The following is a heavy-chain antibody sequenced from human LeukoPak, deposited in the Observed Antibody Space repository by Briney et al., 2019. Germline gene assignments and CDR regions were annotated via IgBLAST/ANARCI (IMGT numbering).Heavy chain of an antibody. V-gene: IGHV3-23*01. J-gene: IGHJ3*02. CDR2: ISASGTYI. CDR1: GFTFTTFA. D-gene: IGHD4-17*01. CDR3: ANTAVTCGSAFDI. Sequence: GGSLRLSCAASGFTFTTFAMTWVRQAPGQGLEWVSSISASGTYIYYADSVRGRFTISRDNSKNILYLQMNSLRAEDTAVYYCANTAVTCGSAFDIWGQGTMVTVSS.